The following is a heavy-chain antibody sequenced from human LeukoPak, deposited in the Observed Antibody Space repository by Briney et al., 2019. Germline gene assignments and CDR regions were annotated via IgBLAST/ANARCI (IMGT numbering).Heavy chain of an antibody. Sequence: GGSLRLSCAASGFTFSSYWMHWVRQAPGKGLVGVSRSNSDGSSTIYADSVKGRFNISRDNAKNTLYLEMKSLRRENTAVYYCARDAVLTEVPIRQGHYWGQGPLVSVSS. J-gene: IGHJ4*02. CDR3: ARDAVLTEVPIRQGHY. CDR1: GFTFSSYW. D-gene: IGHD5-24*01. V-gene: IGHV3-74*01. CDR2: SNSDGSST.